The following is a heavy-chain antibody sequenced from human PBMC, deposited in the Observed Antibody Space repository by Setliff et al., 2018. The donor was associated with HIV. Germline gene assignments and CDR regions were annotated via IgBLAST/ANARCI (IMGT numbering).Heavy chain of an antibody. J-gene: IGHJ4*02. V-gene: IGHV4-61*08. D-gene: IGHD4-4*01. CDR2: IYTSGST. CDR3: ARAYSNPTFFDY. Sequence: SETLSLTCTVSGGSISSGGYYWAWIRQPPGKGLEWIGYIYTSGSTNYNPSLKSRVTISVDTSKNQFSLKLSSVTAADTAVYYCARAYSNPTFFDYWGQGTLVTVSS. CDR1: GGSISSGGYY.